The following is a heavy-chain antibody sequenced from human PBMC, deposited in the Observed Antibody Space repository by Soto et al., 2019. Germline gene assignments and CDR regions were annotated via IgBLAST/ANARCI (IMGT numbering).Heavy chain of an antibody. D-gene: IGHD3-10*01. CDR3: ASGSRSGDYVGY. CDR1: GGTFSSYT. V-gene: IGHV1-69*02. CDR2: IIPILGIA. Sequence: SVKVSCKASGGTFSSYTISWVRQAPGQGLEWMGRIIPILGIANYAQKFQGRVTITADKSTSTAYMELSSLRSEDTAVYYCASGSRSGDYVGYWGQGTLVTVSS. J-gene: IGHJ4*02.